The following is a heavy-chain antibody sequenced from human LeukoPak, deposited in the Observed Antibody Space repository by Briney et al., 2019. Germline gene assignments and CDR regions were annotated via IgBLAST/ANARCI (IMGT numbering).Heavy chain of an antibody. D-gene: IGHD2-2*02. CDR3: ARGYCNSNTCYIAFDV. V-gene: IGHV3-48*01. Sequence: GGSLRLSCAASGFTFSSYSMNWVRQAPGKGLEWVSYISSSGTTIYYADSVKGRLTISRDNPKNSLYLQMNSLRAEDTAVYYCARGYCNSNTCYIAFDVWGQGTMVTVSS. J-gene: IGHJ3*01. CDR2: ISSSGTTI. CDR1: GFTFSSYS.